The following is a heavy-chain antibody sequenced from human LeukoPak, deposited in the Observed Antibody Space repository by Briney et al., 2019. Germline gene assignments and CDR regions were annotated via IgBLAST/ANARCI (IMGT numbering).Heavy chain of an antibody. D-gene: IGHD2-15*01. Sequence: GGSLRLSCAASGFTFSSYATHWVRQAPGKGLEWVAVISYDGSNKYYADSVKGRFTISRDNSKNTLYLQMNSLRAEDTAVYYCARDAVVVVAATPFYWGQGTLVTVSS. CDR3: ARDAVVVVAATPFY. V-gene: IGHV3-30-3*01. CDR1: GFTFSSYA. CDR2: ISYDGSNK. J-gene: IGHJ4*02.